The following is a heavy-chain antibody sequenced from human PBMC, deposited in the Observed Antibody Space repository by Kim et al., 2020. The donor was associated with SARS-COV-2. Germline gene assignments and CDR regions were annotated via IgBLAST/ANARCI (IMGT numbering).Heavy chain of an antibody. CDR3: AKEVLWGFAEGHFDY. D-gene: IGHD3-16*01. CDR1: GFTFSSYG. V-gene: IGHV3-33*06. CDR2: IWYDGSNK. J-gene: IGHJ4*02. Sequence: GGSLRLSCAASGFTFSSYGMHWVRQAPGKGLEWVAVIWYDGSNKYYADSVKGRFTISRDNSKNTLYLQMNSLRAEDTAVYYCAKEVLWGFAEGHFDYWGQGTLVTVSS.